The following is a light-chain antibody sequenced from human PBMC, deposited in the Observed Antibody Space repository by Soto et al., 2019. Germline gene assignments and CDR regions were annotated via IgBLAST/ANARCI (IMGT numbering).Light chain of an antibody. J-gene: IGKJ4*01. CDR1: QSVSSN. Sequence: EIVMTQSPATLSVSPGERATLSCRASQSVSSNLAWYQQKPGQAPRLLIYCASTRATGIPARFSGSGSGTEFTLTISSLQSEDFALYYCQQYNNWPPLTFGGGTKVEIK. CDR2: CAS. V-gene: IGKV3-15*01. CDR3: QQYNNWPPLT.